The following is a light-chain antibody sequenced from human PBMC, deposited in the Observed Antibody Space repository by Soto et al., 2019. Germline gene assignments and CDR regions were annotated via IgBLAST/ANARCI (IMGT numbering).Light chain of an antibody. CDR2: LNSDGSH. V-gene: IGLV4-69*01. Sequence: MLTQSPSASASLGASVKLTCTLSSGHSSYAIAWHQQQPEKGPWYLMKLNSDGSHTKGDGIPDRFSGSSSGAERYLTISSLQSEDEADYYCQTWGTGILVFGGGTQLTVL. CDR3: QTWGTGILV. CDR1: SGHSSYA. J-gene: IGLJ2*01.